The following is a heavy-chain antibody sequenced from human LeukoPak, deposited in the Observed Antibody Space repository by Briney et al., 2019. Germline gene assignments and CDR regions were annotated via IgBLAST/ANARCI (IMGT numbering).Heavy chain of an antibody. V-gene: IGHV3-30-3*01. CDR1: GFTFSTYA. CDR2: ISYDGSNK. D-gene: IGHD3-10*01. Sequence: GGSLRLSCAASGFTFSTYAVHWVRQAPGKGLEWVAVISYDGSNKYYTDSVKGRFTISRDNSKNTLYLQMSSLRAEDTAVYYCAKVGDYYGSGKYSNFDYWGQGTLVTVSS. J-gene: IGHJ4*02. CDR3: AKVGDYYGSGKYSNFDY.